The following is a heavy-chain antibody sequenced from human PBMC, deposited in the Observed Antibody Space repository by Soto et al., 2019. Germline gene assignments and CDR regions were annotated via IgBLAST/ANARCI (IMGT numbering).Heavy chain of an antibody. Sequence: VASVKVSCKASGGTFSSYAISWVRQAPGQGLEWMGGIIPIFGTANYAQKFQGRVTITADESTSTAYMELSSLRSEDTAVYYCASHSRIVVVPDPYYYGMDVWGQGTTVTVSS. J-gene: IGHJ6*02. CDR2: IIPIFGTA. D-gene: IGHD2-2*01. CDR3: ASHSRIVVVPDPYYYGMDV. CDR1: GGTFSSYA. V-gene: IGHV1-69*13.